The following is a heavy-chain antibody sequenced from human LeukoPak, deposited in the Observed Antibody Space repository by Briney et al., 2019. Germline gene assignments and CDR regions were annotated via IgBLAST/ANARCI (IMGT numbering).Heavy chain of an antibody. Sequence: GGSLRLSCAASGFTFSSYSMNWVRQAPGKGLEWVSSISSSSSYIYYADSVKGRFTISRDNAKNSLYLQMNSLRAEDTAVYYCARGVTTVTTHYYYGMDVWGQGTTVTVSS. CDR2: ISSSSSYI. CDR1: GFTFSSYS. CDR3: ARGVTTVTTHYYYGMDV. J-gene: IGHJ6*02. V-gene: IGHV3-21*01. D-gene: IGHD4-17*01.